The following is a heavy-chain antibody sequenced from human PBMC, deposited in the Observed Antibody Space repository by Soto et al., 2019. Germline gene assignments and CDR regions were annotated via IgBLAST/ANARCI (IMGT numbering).Heavy chain of an antibody. CDR1: GFTFSSYW. CDR3: ARDTGITQVGCDY. J-gene: IGHJ4*02. D-gene: IGHD4-17*01. Sequence: GGSLRLSCAASGFTFSSYWMHWVRQAPGKGLVWVSRINSDGSSTSYADSVKGRFTISRDNAKNTLYLQMNRLRAEDTAVYYCARDTGITQVGCDYWGQGTLVTVSS. V-gene: IGHV3-74*01. CDR2: INSDGSST.